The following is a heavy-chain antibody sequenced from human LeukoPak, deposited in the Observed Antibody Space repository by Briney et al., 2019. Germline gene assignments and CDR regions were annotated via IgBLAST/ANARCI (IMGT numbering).Heavy chain of an antibody. V-gene: IGHV5-51*01. CDR2: IYPGDSDT. J-gene: IGHJ6*02. CDR3: ARQNDILTGYSPYYYYGMDV. CDR1: GYSFTSYW. Sequence: GESLKISCKGSGYSFTSYWIGWVRQMPGKGLEWMGIIYPGDSDTRYSPSFQGQVTISADKSISTAYLQWSSLKASDTAMYYCARQNDILTGYSPYYYYGMDVWGQGTTVTVSS. D-gene: IGHD3-9*01.